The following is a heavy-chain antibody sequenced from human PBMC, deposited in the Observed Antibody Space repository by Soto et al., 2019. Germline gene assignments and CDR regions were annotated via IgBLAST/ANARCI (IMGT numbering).Heavy chain of an antibody. D-gene: IGHD2-8*01. J-gene: IGHJ6*02. CDR2: ISGSGGST. Sequence: EVQLLESGGGLVQPGGSLRLSCAASGFTFSSYAMSWVRQAPGKGLEWVSAISGSGGSTYYADSVKGRFTISSDNSKNTLYLQMNSLRAEDTAVYYCANSFVYPPYYYGMDVWGQGTTVTVSS. CDR3: ANSFVYPPYYYGMDV. CDR1: GFTFSSYA. V-gene: IGHV3-23*01.